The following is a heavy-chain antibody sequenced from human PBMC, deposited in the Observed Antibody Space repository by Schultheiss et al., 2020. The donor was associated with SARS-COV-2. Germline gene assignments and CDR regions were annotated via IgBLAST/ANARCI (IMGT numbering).Heavy chain of an antibody. CDR2: IKQDGSEK. CDR1: GFTFSSYW. D-gene: IGHD3-3*01. Sequence: GGSLRLSCAASGFTFSSYWMSWVRQAPGKGLEWVANIKQDGSEKYYVDSVKGRFTISRDNAKNSLYLQMNSLRAEDTAVYYCARATRTFWSGYHYYYYGMDVWGQGTTVTVSS. V-gene: IGHV3-7*01. CDR3: ARATRTFWSGYHYYYYGMDV. J-gene: IGHJ6*02.